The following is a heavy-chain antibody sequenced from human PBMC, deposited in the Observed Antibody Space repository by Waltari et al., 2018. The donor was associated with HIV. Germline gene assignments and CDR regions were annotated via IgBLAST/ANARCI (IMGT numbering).Heavy chain of an antibody. CDR2: ISGNSGSI. CDR1: GFTFDDYA. Sequence: EVQLVESGGGLVQPGRSLRLSCAASGFTFDDYAMHWVRQAPGKGLEWVSGISGNSGSIGYADSVKGRFTISRDNAKNSLYLQMNSLRAEDTALYYCAKVGYCSSTSCYDAFDIWGQGTMVTVSS. V-gene: IGHV3-9*01. D-gene: IGHD2-2*01. CDR3: AKVGYCSSTSCYDAFDI. J-gene: IGHJ3*02.